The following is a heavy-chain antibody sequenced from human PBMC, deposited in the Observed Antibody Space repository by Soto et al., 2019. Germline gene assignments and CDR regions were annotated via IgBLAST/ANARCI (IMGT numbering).Heavy chain of an antibody. D-gene: IGHD6-6*01. CDR3: ARDRRRSSSSSEDYYYYGMDV. V-gene: IGHV4-61*08. J-gene: IGHJ6*02. CDR1: GGSISSGGYS. CDR2: IYYSGST. Sequence: TCAVSGGSISSGGYSWSWIRQPPGKGLEWIGYIYYSGSTNYNPSLKSRVTISVDTSKNQFSLKLSSVTAADTAVYYCARDRRRSSSSSEDYYYYGMDVWGQGTTVTVSS.